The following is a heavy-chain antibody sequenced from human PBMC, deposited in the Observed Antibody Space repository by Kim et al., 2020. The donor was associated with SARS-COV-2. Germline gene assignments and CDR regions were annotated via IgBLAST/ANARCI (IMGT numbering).Heavy chain of an antibody. J-gene: IGHJ4*02. V-gene: IGHV3-15*01. CDR3: TTNYYGSGSYYIFDY. D-gene: IGHD3-10*01. Sequence: APVKGRFTISRDDSKNTLYLQMNSLKTEDTAVYYCTTNYYGSGSYYIFDYWGQGTLVTVSS.